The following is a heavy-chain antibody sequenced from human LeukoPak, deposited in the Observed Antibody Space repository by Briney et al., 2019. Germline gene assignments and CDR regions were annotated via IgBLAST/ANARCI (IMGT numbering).Heavy chain of an antibody. D-gene: IGHD3-3*01. Sequence: SETLSLTCAVYGGSFSGYYWSWIRQPPGKGLEWIGEINHSGSTNYNPSLKSRVTISVDTSKNQFSLKLSSVTAADTAVYYCARVWFFGVVFDYWGQGTLVTASS. J-gene: IGHJ4*02. CDR2: INHSGST. CDR1: GGSFSGYY. CDR3: ARVWFFGVVFDY. V-gene: IGHV4-34*01.